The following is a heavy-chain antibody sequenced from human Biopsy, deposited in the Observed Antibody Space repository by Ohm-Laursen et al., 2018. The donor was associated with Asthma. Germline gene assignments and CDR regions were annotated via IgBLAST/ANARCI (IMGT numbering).Heavy chain of an antibody. CDR3: ARDLSFYDSSGYYRRWFDP. J-gene: IGHJ5*02. Sequence: PSETLSLTCTVSGGSISSGGYYWSWIRQPPGKGLEWIGYIYYSGSTYYNPSLKSRVTISVDTSKNQFSLKLSSVTATDTAVYYCARDLSFYDSSGYYRRWFDPWGQGTLVTVSS. CDR2: IYYSGST. CDR1: GGSISSGGYY. D-gene: IGHD3-22*01. V-gene: IGHV4-30-4*08.